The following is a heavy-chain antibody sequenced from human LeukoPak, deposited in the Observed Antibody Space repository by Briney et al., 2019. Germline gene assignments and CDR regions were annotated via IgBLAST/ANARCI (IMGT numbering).Heavy chain of an antibody. CDR2: IWYDGNNK. J-gene: IGHJ3*02. V-gene: IGHV3-33*06. Sequence: GGSLRLSCAASGCTFSIYGMHWVRQAPGKGLEWVAVIWYDGNNKYYADSVKGRFTLSRDNSKNTLYLQMNSLRAEDTAVYYCAKDRLTGTAINDDAFDIWGQGTMVTVSS. CDR1: GCTFSIYG. CDR3: AKDRLTGTAINDDAFDI. D-gene: IGHD1-7*01.